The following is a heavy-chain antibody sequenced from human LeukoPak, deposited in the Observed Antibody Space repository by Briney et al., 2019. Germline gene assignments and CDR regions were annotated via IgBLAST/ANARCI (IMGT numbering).Heavy chain of an antibody. J-gene: IGHJ4*02. D-gene: IGHD6-19*01. Sequence: GRSLRLSCAASGFTFDDYAMHWVRQAPGKGLEWVSGISWNSGSIGYADSVKGRFTISRDNAKNSLYLQMNSLRAEDMALYYCAKDTVAGTGEYYFDYWGQGTLVTVSS. CDR3: AKDTVAGTGEYYFDY. CDR2: ISWNSGSI. V-gene: IGHV3-9*03. CDR1: GFTFDDYA.